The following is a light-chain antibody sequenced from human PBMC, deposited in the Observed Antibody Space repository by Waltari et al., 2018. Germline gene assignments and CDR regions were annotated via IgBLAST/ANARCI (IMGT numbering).Light chain of an antibody. J-gene: IGLJ2*01. CDR1: NSYVGKYNH. CDR3: CSYSTGHRCV. CDR2: DVN. V-gene: IGLV2-8*01. Sequence: QSSLTPPPSASGSPGQAVAISCTGTNSYVGKYNHVPWYQQHPRKAPNLFIYDVNKRLSGVPDRFSGSRSGNTASLTISDLEDEVEGDYFCCSYSTGHRCVFGGGTKLTVL.